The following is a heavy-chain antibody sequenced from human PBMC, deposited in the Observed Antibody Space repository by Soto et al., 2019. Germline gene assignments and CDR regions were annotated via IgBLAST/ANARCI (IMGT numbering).Heavy chain of an antibody. J-gene: IGHJ4*02. V-gene: IGHV4-4*02. CDR2: IYHSGST. CDR1: GGSISSTNW. D-gene: IGHD6-13*01. CDR3: ASSHAGAHITAAVH. Sequence: PSETLSLTYAVSGGSISSTNWWSWVRQPPGKGLEWIGEIYHSGSTNYNPSLKSRVTISVDKSKNQFSLKLSSVTAADTAVYYCASSHAGAHITAAVHWGQGTLVTVSS.